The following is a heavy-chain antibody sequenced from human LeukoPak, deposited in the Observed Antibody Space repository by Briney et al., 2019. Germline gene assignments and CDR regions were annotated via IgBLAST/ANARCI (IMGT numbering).Heavy chain of an antibody. D-gene: IGHD6-13*01. CDR2: TYYRSKWFN. V-gene: IGHV6-1*01. J-gene: IGHJ4*02. CDR1: GDSVSSNSAA. Sequence: SQTLSLTCGISGDSVSSNSAAWNWIRQSPSRGLEWLGRTYYRSKWFNDYALSVKGRITINPDTSKNQFSLQLNSVTPEDTAVYYCARAQKSSSWTQDYLDYWGQGALVTVSS. CDR3: ARAQKSSSWTQDYLDY.